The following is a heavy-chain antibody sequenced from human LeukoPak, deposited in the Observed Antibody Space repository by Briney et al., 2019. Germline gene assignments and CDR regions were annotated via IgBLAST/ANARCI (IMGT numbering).Heavy chain of an antibody. D-gene: IGHD3-10*01. CDR1: GGSISSYY. CDR2: IYYSGST. CDR3: ARMVRGVIKDGMDV. V-gene: IGHV4-59*12. J-gene: IGHJ6*04. Sequence: SETLSLTCTVSGGSISSYYWSWIRQPPGKGLEWIGYIYYSGSTNYNPSLKSRVTISVDTSKNQFSLKLSSVTAADTAVYYCARMVRGVIKDGMDVWGKGTTVTISS.